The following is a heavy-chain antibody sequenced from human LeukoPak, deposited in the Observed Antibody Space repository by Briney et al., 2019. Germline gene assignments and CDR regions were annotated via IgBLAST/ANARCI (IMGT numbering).Heavy chain of an antibody. J-gene: IGHJ4*02. CDR2: IIPILGIA. CDR3: ASVQVGYSGYHNYFDY. D-gene: IGHD5-12*01. CDR1: GGTFSSYA. V-gene: IGHV1-69*04. Sequence: SVKVSCKASGGTFSSYAISWVRQAPGQGLEWMGRIIPILGIANYAQKFQGRVTITADKSTSTAYMELSSLRSEDTAVYYCASVQVGYSGYHNYFDYWGQGTLVTASS.